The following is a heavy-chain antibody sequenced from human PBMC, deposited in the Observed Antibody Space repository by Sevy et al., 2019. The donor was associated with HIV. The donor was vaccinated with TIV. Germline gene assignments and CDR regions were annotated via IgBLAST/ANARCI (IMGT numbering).Heavy chain of an antibody. D-gene: IGHD2-21*02. CDR1: GFTFSKAW. V-gene: IGHV3-15*01. Sequence: GGSLRLSCATSGFTFSKAWMSWVRQDQGKGLEWIGLIRNKSEGGTADYAASVKDRFTISRDDSKNMVYLQMSSLKIEDTGVYYCMTLHREMTAHFIPWGRGTLVTVSS. CDR3: MTLHREMTAHFIP. CDR2: IRNKSEGGTA. J-gene: IGHJ5*02.